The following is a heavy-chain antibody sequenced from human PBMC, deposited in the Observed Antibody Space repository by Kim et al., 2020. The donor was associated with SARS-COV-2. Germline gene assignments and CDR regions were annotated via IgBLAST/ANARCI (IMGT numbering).Heavy chain of an antibody. CDR3: AREDPSETTFDY. J-gene: IGHJ4*02. D-gene: IGHD2-2*01. Sequence: NYNPSLKSRVTISVDTSKNQFSLKLSSVTAADTAVYYCAREDPSETTFDYWGQETLVTVSS. V-gene: IGHV4-59*01.